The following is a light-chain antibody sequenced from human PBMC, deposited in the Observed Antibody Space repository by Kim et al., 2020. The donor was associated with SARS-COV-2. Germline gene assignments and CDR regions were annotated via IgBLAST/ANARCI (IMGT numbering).Light chain of an antibody. J-gene: IGLJ3*02. Sequence: NFMLTQSHSVSESPGKTVIISCTRSSGSIASDFVQWFQQRPGSSPTTVIYEDHKRPSGVPDRFSGSVDTSSNSASLTISGLRAEDEAEYYCRSYNDNDWVFGGGTQLTVL. CDR3: RSYNDNDWV. CDR1: SGSIASDF. CDR2: EDH. V-gene: IGLV6-57*01.